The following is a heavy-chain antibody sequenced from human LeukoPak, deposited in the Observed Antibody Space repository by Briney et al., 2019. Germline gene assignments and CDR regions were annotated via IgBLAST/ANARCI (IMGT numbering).Heavy chain of an antibody. CDR1: GYTFTMFG. J-gene: IGHJ4*02. V-gene: IGHV1-18*01. D-gene: IGHD3-22*01. CDR2: ISAYNGDT. CDR3: ARVGYYDSSGYSAPIIEGSYFDY. Sequence: ASVKVSCKASGYTFTMFGISWVRQAPGQGLEWMGWISAYNGDTKYAQKFQGRVTMTTDTSTSTAYIEVRSLRSDDTAVYYCARVGYYDSSGYSAPIIEGSYFDYWGQGTLVTVSS.